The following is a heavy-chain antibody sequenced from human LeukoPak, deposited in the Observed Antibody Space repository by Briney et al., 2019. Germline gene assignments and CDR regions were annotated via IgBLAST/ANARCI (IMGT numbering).Heavy chain of an antibody. D-gene: IGHD2-2*01. CDR1: GYTFTGYY. V-gene: IGHV1-2*02. Sequence: ASVKVSCKASGYTFTGYYMHWVRQAPGQGLEWMGWINPNSGGTNYAQKFQGRVTMTRDTSISTAYMELSRLRSDDTAVYYCARDLGLVPAAGRWYYYYMDVWGKGTTVTVSS. J-gene: IGHJ6*03. CDR3: ARDLGLVPAAGRWYYYYMDV. CDR2: INPNSGGT.